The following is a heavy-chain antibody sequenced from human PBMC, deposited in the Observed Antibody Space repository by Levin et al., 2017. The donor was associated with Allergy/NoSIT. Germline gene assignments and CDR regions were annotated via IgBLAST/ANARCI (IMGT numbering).Heavy chain of an antibody. CDR1: GFTFSTYS. J-gene: IGHJ4*02. CDR3: ARDLKPGRFLTFDY. V-gene: IGHV3-21*01. D-gene: IGHD3-3*01. Sequence: GESLKISCATSGFTFSTYSMNWVRQAPGKGLEWVSTTDSSSTYMYYADSVKGRFTISRDNAKNSLYLQMNSLRAEDTAVYYCARDLKPGRFLTFDYWGQGTLVTVSS. CDR2: TDSSSTYM.